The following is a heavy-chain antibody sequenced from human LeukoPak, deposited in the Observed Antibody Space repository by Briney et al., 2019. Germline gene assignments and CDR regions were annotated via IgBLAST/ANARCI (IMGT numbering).Heavy chain of an antibody. V-gene: IGHV3-23*01. J-gene: IGHJ6*03. CDR2: ISGSGGST. CDR3: ARARSRSWYLDYMDV. Sequence: GGSLRLSCAASGFTFSSYAMRWVRQAPGRGREWVSAISGSGGSTSYADSVKGRFAISRDNSKNTLYLQMNSLRAEDTAVYYCARARSRSWYLDYMDVWGKGTTVTVSS. CDR1: GFTFSSYA. D-gene: IGHD6-13*01.